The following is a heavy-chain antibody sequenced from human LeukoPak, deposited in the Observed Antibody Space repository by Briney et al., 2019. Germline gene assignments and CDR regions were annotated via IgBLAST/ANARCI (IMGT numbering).Heavy chain of an antibody. Sequence: SETLSLTCTVSGGSISSYYRSWIRQPPGKGLEWIGYIYYSGSTNYNPSLKSRVIISVDTSKNQFSLKLSSVTAADTAVYYCARRCGSYYPPYWFDPWGQGTLVTVSS. J-gene: IGHJ5*02. CDR3: ARRCGSYYPPYWFDP. CDR1: GGSISSYY. D-gene: IGHD1-26*01. V-gene: IGHV4-59*01. CDR2: IYYSGST.